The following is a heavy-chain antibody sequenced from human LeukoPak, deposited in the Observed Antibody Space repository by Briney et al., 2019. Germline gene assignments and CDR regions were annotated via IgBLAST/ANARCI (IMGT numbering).Heavy chain of an antibody. Sequence: TGGSLTLSCQASGFTFYMYAMSWVRQAPGKGLEWVASMCGTAGCTFYPDSVKGRFTISRDNSKNVLYLRMNSLTAEDTAIYYCAKDRPNFHENSGHYYRRDGDSWGQGTLVTVFS. CDR1: GFTFYMYA. V-gene: IGHV3-23*01. CDR2: MCGTAGCT. CDR3: AKDRPNFHENSGHYYRRDGDS. J-gene: IGHJ5*01. D-gene: IGHD3-22*01.